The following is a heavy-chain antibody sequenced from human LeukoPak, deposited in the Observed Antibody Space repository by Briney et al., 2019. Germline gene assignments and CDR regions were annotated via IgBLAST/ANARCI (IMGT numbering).Heavy chain of an antibody. CDR1: GFTLTTYT. J-gene: IGHJ6*03. V-gene: IGHV3-21*01. D-gene: IGHD2/OR15-2a*01. Sequence: GGSLRLSCAASGFTLTTYTINWVRQAPGKGLEWVSSISASGSFKYFAVLVRGRFTVSRDNAKNSLYLQMDSLRAEDTAVYYCARASEYYYHMDVWGKGTTVTVSS. CDR2: ISASGSFK. CDR3: ARASEYYYHMDV.